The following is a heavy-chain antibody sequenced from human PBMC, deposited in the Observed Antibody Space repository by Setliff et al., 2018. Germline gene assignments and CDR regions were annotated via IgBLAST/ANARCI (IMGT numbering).Heavy chain of an antibody. CDR1: VGSMGSSY. V-gene: IGHV4-4*07. J-gene: IGHJ6*03. CDR3: ARVRITPYCMDV. D-gene: IGHD3-10*01. Sequence: KTSETLSLTCTVSVGSMGSSYWTWIRQSAGKGLEWIGRVYTTGSTAFNPSLHSRVTMSLDKSKNQFSLKLYSVTAADTAVYFCARVRITPYCMDVWGKGTTVTVSS. CDR2: VYTTGST.